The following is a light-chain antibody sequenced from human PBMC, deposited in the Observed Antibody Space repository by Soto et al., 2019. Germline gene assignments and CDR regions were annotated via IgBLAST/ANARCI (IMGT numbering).Light chain of an antibody. J-gene: IGKJ4*01. CDR1: QSISKY. V-gene: IGKV1-33*01. CDR2: DAS. Sequence: DIRMTQSPSSLSASVGDRVTITCGASQSISKYLNWYQQKTGKAPKLLIYDASNLETGVPSRFSGSGYGTDFTFTISSMKNEDIETYYCQQYDNPTLTFGGGTKVDIK. CDR3: QQYDNPTLT.